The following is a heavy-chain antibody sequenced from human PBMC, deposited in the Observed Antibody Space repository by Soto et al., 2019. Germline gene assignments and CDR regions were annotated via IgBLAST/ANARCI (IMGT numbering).Heavy chain of an antibody. Sequence: EASVKVSCKASGYTFTGYYMHWVRQAPGQGLEWMGWINPNSGGTNYAQKFQGWVTMTRDTSISTAYMELSRLRSDDTAVYYCARGWGGLFGCSGGSCPHNYYYYGMDVWGQGTTVTVSS. CDR1: GYTFTGYY. V-gene: IGHV1-2*04. D-gene: IGHD2-15*01. CDR3: ARGWGGLFGCSGGSCPHNYYYYGMDV. CDR2: INPNSGGT. J-gene: IGHJ6*02.